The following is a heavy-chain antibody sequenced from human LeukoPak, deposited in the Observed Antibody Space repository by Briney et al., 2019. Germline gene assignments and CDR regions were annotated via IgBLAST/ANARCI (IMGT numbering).Heavy chain of an antibody. CDR3: SKGVGAFDI. Sequence: ASVKVSCTASGYTFTGYYMHWVRQAPGQGLEWMGWINPNSGGTNYAQKFQGRVTMTRDMSITTAYMELSSLRSDDTAVYYCSKGVGAFDIWGQGTMVTVSS. CDR2: INPNSGGT. D-gene: IGHD2-8*01. V-gene: IGHV1-2*02. CDR1: GYTFTGYY. J-gene: IGHJ3*02.